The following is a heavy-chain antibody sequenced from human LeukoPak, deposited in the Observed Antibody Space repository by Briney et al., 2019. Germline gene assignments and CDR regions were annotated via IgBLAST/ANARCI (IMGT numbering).Heavy chain of an antibody. CDR2: IYHSGST. Sequence: PSETLSLTCTVSGGSISSSNWWRWVRQPPGKRLEWIGEIYHSGSTNYNPSLKSRVTISVDKSKNQFSLKLSSVTAADTAVYYCARDRRVYGDYLIGMDVWGQGTTVTVSS. D-gene: IGHD4-17*01. V-gene: IGHV4-4*02. CDR3: ARDRRVYGDYLIGMDV. CDR1: GGSISSSNW. J-gene: IGHJ6*02.